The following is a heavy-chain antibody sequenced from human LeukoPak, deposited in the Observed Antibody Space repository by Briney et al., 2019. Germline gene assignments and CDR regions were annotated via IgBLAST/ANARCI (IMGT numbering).Heavy chain of an antibody. D-gene: IGHD4-23*01. CDR2: IIPIFGTT. V-gene: IGHV1-69*01. J-gene: IGHJ4*02. Sequence: GSSVKVSCKASGGTFSSYAISWVRQAPGQGLEWMGGIIPIFGTTNYAQKFQGRVTITADESTSTAYMDLSSLRSEDTAVYYCARDDYGGNSVRSCWGQGTLVTVSS. CDR3: ARDDYGGNSVRSC. CDR1: GGTFSSYA.